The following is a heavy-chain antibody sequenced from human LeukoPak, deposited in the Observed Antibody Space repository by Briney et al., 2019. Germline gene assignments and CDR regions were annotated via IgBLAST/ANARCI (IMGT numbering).Heavy chain of an antibody. J-gene: IGHJ4*02. V-gene: IGHV3-7*01. CDR3: ARGRDVAF. D-gene: IGHD5-24*01. CDR2: INQDGSEK. Sequence: PGGSLRLSCAASGFTFSTNWMTWVRQAPGKGLEWVANINQDGSEKYYVDSVKGRFTISRDNAENSLYLQMNSLRVEDTAVYYCARGRDVAFWGQGTLVTVSS. CDR1: GFTFSTNW.